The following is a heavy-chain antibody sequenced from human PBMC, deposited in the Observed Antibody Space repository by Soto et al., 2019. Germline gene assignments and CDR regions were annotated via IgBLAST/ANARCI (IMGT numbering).Heavy chain of an antibody. CDR1: GGSISSSSYY. J-gene: IGHJ6*02. V-gene: IGHV4-39*01. D-gene: IGHD4-17*01. Sequence: SETLSLTCTVSGGSISSSSYYWGWIRQPPGKGLEWIGSIYYSGSTYYNPSLKSRVTISVDTSKNQFSLKLSSVTAADTAVYYCARRIRGTTVTPYYYYGMDVWGQGTTVTVSS. CDR2: IYYSGST. CDR3: ARRIRGTTVTPYYYYGMDV.